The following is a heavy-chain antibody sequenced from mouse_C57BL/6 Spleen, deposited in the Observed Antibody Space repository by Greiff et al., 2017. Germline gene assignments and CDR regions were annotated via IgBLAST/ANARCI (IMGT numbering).Heavy chain of an antibody. D-gene: IGHD3-2*02. CDR3: ARDSSGYVRFAY. Sequence: EVQGVESGPVLVKPGASVKMSCKASGYTFTDYYMNWVKQSHGKSLEWIGVINPYNGGTSSNQKFTGKATLTVDKSSSTAYMELNSLTSEDSAVDYCARDSSGYVRFAYWGQGTLVTVSA. CDR2: INPYNGGT. CDR1: GYTFTDYY. V-gene: IGHV1-19*01. J-gene: IGHJ3*01.